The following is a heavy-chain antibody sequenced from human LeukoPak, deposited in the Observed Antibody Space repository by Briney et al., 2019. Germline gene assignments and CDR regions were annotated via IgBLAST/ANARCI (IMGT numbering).Heavy chain of an antibody. D-gene: IGHD6-13*01. CDR1: GFTFSSYW. V-gene: IGHV3-23*01. J-gene: IGHJ5*02. CDR3: AKWTPRNIAAAGVDP. Sequence: GGSLRLSCAASGFTFSSYWMSWVRQAPGKGLEWVSAISGSGGSTYYADSVKGRFTISRDNSKNTLYLQMNSLRAEDTAVYYCAKWTPRNIAAAGVDPWGQGTLVTVSS. CDR2: ISGSGGST.